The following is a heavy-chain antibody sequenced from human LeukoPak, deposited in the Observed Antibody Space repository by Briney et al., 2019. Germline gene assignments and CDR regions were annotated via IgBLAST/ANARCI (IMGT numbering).Heavy chain of an antibody. D-gene: IGHD6-13*01. V-gene: IGHV4-39*07. J-gene: IGHJ2*01. CDR1: GGSISSSSYY. Sequence: SETLSLTCTVSGGSISSSSYYWGWIRQPPGKGLEWIGSIYYSGSTNYNPSLKSRVTTSVDTSKNQFSLKLSSVTAADTAVYYCARVYYSNSYDYWYFDLWGRGTLVTVSS. CDR3: ARVYYSNSYDYWYFDL. CDR2: IYYSGST.